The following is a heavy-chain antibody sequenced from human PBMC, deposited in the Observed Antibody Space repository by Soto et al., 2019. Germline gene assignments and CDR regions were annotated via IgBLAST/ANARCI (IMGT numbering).Heavy chain of an antibody. CDR2: ISWNSGII. CDR1: GFTFDDYA. Sequence: EVDLVESGGGLVEPGGSLRLSCVIAGFTFDDYAMHWVRQAPGGGLDWVASISWNSGIIGHGDSVKGRFTISRDNAKNILYLQRTSLKPEDTALSYCVKVESSMATMSWAYWGQGAVVTAS. D-gene: IGHD5-12*01. V-gene: IGHV3-9*01. CDR3: VKVESSMATMSWAY. J-gene: IGHJ4*02.